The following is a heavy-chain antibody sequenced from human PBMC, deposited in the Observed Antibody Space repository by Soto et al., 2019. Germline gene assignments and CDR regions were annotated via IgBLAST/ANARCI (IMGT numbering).Heavy chain of an antibody. Sequence: GASVKVSCKASGYTFTSYYMHWVRQAPGQGLEWMGVINPSGGSTNYAQKFRGRVTMTKGTSTTTVYMELSSLRSEDTAVYYCARGPYYFDSTGYYGHWGQGTLVTVS. CDR3: ARGPYYFDSTGYYGH. J-gene: IGHJ4*02. CDR2: INPSGGST. V-gene: IGHV1-46*01. D-gene: IGHD3-22*01. CDR1: GYTFTSYY.